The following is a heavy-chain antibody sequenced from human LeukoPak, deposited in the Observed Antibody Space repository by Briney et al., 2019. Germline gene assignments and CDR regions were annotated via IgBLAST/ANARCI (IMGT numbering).Heavy chain of an antibody. CDR3: ARGPRVAVANTGFDY. J-gene: IGHJ4*02. CDR2: IYSSGST. V-gene: IGHV4-4*07. CDR1: GGSISNNY. D-gene: IGHD6-19*01. Sequence: SETLSLTCTVSGGSISNNYWSWIRQSAGKGLEWIGRIYSSGSTNYNPSLKSRLALSLDTSTNQFSLKLRPVTAADTAVYYCARGPRVAVANTGFDYWGQGALVTVSS.